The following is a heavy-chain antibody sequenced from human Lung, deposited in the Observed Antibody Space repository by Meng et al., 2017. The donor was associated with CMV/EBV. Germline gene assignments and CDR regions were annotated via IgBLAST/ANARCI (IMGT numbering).Heavy chain of an antibody. J-gene: IGHJ4*02. CDR2: IYHSGST. CDR1: GGSSSSSNW. D-gene: IGHD2-21*02. CDR3: ARVVTALWGYYFDY. V-gene: IGHV4-4*02. Sequence: GPGLVKPSGRRSPPSAVSGGSSSSSNWWSWVRQPPGKGLEWIGEIYHSGSTNYNPSLKSRVTISVDKSKNQFSLKLSSVTAADTAVYYCARVVTALWGYYFDYWGQGTLVTVSS.